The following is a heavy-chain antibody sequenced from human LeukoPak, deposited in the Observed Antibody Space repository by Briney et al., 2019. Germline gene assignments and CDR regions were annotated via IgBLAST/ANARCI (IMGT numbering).Heavy chain of an antibody. Sequence: GGSLRLSCAVSGITFTNAWMSWVRQAPGRGPVWVGRIKSNAAGGTIDYAAPVNGRFTISRDDSKNTLYLQMNSLKIEDTAVYSCTADTPMHIAQIAYWGQGTLVTVSS. V-gene: IGHV3-15*01. J-gene: IGHJ4*02. CDR2: IKSNAAGGTI. CDR3: TADTPMHIAQIAY. D-gene: IGHD2-21*01. CDR1: GITFTNAW.